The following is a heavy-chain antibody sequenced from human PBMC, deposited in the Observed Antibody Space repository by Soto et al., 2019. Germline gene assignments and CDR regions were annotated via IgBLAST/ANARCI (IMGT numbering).Heavy chain of an antibody. CDR1: GGSISGHY. CDR3: ARGPYYDLIWNYYYMDV. V-gene: IGHV4-59*08. J-gene: IGHJ6*03. D-gene: IGHD3-16*01. CDR2: MYYSGST. Sequence: QVQLQESGPGLVKPSETLSLSCSVSGGSISGHYWSWVRQTPGKGLEWIGYMYYSGSTNYNPSLKSRLPISVDTSKNHFSLRLTSVTAADTAVYYCARGPYYDLIWNYYYMDVWGKGTTVTVSS.